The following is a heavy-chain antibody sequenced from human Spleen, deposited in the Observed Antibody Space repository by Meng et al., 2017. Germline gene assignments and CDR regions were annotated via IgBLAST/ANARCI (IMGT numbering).Heavy chain of an antibody. V-gene: IGHV1-2*06. Sequence: ASAMVFCNPSGYNFSDYYKRWLLQAPGQGLEWMGRIDPKNGNTNYAQKFQGRVTMTGDTSISTAYMDLSRLRSDDTAVYYCAWGEEIPAAGKLFGDYWGQGTLVTVSS. D-gene: IGHD6-13*01. CDR1: GYNFSDYY. CDR3: AWGEEIPAAGKLFGDY. CDR2: IDPKNGNT. J-gene: IGHJ4*02.